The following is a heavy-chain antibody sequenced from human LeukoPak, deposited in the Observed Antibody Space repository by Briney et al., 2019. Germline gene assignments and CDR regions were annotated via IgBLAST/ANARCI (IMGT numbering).Heavy chain of an antibody. D-gene: IGHD3-22*01. Sequence: SKTLSLTCTVSGGSISSGGYYWSWIRQHPGKGLEWIVYIYYSGSTYYNPSLKSRVTISVDTSKNQFSLKLSSVTAADTAVYYCARGGRVPREEYYYDSSGPYYFDYWGQGTLVTVSS. J-gene: IGHJ4*02. CDR3: ARGGRVPREEYYYDSSGPYYFDY. CDR2: IYYSGST. V-gene: IGHV4-31*03. CDR1: GGSISSGGYY.